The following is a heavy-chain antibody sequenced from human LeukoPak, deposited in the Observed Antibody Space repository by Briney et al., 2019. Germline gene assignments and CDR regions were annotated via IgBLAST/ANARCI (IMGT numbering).Heavy chain of an antibody. Sequence: AGGSLRLSCAASGFTFDDYGMSWVRQAPGKGLEWVSGINWNGGSTGYADSVKGRSTISRDNAKNSLYLQMNSLRAEDTALYHCARARMTTAPMDVWGQGTTVTVSS. D-gene: IGHD4-11*01. J-gene: IGHJ6*02. CDR3: ARARMTTAPMDV. CDR2: INWNGGST. V-gene: IGHV3-20*01. CDR1: GFTFDDYG.